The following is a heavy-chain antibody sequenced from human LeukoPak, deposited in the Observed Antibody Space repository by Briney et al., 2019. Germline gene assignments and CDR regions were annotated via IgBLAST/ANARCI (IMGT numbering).Heavy chain of an antibody. D-gene: IGHD5-18*01. V-gene: IGHV4-38-2*01. Sequence: SETLSLTRDVSGYSISTGYYWGWIRQPPGKGLEGIGSISRTGRTYYNPSLRDRATISGYTSKSQVSLKLSSLPPADKSVYYCARDSPGYHYAKIDYWGQGTLVTVSS. CDR3: ARDSPGYHYAKIDY. CDR1: GYSISTGYY. J-gene: IGHJ4*02. CDR2: ISRTGRT.